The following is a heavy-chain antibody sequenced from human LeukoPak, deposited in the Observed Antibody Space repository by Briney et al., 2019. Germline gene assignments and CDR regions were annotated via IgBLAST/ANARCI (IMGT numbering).Heavy chain of an antibody. CDR2: ISYDGSNK. J-gene: IGHJ5*01. CDR3: ARDCRLNCARQPGFDS. Sequence: GGSLRLSCAAPGFTFSSYGMHWVRQAPGKGLEWVAVISYDGSNKYYADSVKGRFTISRDNSKNTLYLQMNSLRAEDTAVYYCARDCRLNCARQPGFDSWGQGTLVTVSS. CDR1: GFTFSSYG. V-gene: IGHV3-30*03. D-gene: IGHD1-1*01.